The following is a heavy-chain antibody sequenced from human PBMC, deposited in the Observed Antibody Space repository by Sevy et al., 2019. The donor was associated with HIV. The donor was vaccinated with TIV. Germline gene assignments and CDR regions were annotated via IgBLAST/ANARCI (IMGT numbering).Heavy chain of an antibody. CDR1: GFTFSKYG. V-gene: IGHV3-33*01. D-gene: IGHD3-22*01. CDR3: VRGADYYASSGANCDY. CDR2: IWYDGSNK. J-gene: IGHJ4*02. Sequence: GGSLRLSCAASGFTFSKYGMHWVRQAPGKGLEWVALIWYDGSNKYYADSVKGRFTISRDNSKNTLYLQMNRLRAEDTAVYNCVRGADYYASSGANCDYWGQGTLVTVSS.